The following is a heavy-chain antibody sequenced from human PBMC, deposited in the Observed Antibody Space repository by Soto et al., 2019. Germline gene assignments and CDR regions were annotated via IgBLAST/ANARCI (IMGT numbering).Heavy chain of an antibody. Sequence: QMQLVQSGAEVRKPGSSVKVSCKASGVTFMSYVISWVRQAPGQGLEWMGGIIPLLGTTNYAQKFRDRVTITADRSTDTSYMELSSLRSDDTAVYYCAREFRGSQWPEPDNYLDPWGQGTPVTVSS. D-gene: IGHD6-19*01. CDR3: AREFRGSQWPEPDNYLDP. CDR2: IIPLLGTT. CDR1: GVTFMSYV. J-gene: IGHJ5*02. V-gene: IGHV1-69*06.